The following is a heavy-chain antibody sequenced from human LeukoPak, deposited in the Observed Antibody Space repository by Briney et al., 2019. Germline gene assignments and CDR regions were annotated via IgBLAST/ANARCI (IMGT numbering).Heavy chain of an antibody. J-gene: IGHJ3*02. V-gene: IGHV3-21*04. CDR2: ISSSSSYI. CDR3: ARNLPYTSGSGTAFDI. D-gene: IGHD6-19*01. CDR1: GFTFSSYS. Sequence: PGGSLRLSCAASGFTFSSYSMNWVRQAPGKGLEWVSSISSSSSYIYYADSVKGRFTISRDNAKNSLYLQMNSLRAEDTALYYCARNLPYTSGSGTAFDIWGQGTMVTVSS.